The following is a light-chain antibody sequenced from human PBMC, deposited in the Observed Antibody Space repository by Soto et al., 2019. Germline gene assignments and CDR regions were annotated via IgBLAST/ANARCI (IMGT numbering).Light chain of an antibody. J-gene: IGLJ2*01. CDR1: SSDVGGYNY. CDR3: SSYTTSSTHL. Sequence: QSALTQPASVSGSPGQPITISCTGTSSDVGGYNYVSWYQQHPGKAPKLVIFDVSDRPSGVSNRFSGSKSGNTASLTISGLQPEDEAEYYCSSYTTSSTHLFGGGTKLTVL. CDR2: DVS. V-gene: IGLV2-14*03.